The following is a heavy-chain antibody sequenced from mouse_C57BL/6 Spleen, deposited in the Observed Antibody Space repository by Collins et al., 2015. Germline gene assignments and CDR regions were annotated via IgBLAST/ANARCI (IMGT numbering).Heavy chain of an antibody. CDR1: GYTFTSYW. CDR2: IHPNSGST. CDR3: ARPRITTVVANYFDY. J-gene: IGHJ2*01. V-gene: IGHV1-64*01. D-gene: IGHD1-1*01. Sequence: QVQLQQPGAELVKPGASVKLSCKASGYTFTSYWMHWVKQRPGQGLEWIGMIHPNSGSTNYNEKFKSKATLTADKSSSTAYMQLSSLTSEDSAVYYCARPRITTVVANYFDYWGQGTTLTVSS.